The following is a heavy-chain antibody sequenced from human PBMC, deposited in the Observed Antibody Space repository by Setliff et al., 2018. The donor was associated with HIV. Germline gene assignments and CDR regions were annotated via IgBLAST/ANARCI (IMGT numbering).Heavy chain of an antibody. CDR3: ARGKNYYDSSGYHY. V-gene: IGHV4-39*07. CDR2: IYYSGST. Sequence: SETLSLTCTVSGGSISVSSHYWGWIRQPPGKGLEWIGSIYYSGSTYQNPSLKSRVAISVDTSKNQFSLKLSSVTAADTAVYYCARGKNYYDSSGYHYWGQGTLVTVSS. J-gene: IGHJ4*02. D-gene: IGHD3-22*01. CDR1: GGSISVSSHY.